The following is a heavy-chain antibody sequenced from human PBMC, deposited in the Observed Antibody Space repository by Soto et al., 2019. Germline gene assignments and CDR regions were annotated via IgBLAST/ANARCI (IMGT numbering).Heavy chain of an antibody. Sequence: QVQLQESGPGLVKPSETLSVTCTVSGGSVSSRSHFWSWIRQPPGGGLQWIGYIFYSGCTNYNPSLKSRAPLSVDTSRNQFSLRLTSVTAADTAFYYCARYDAESGSNKIDPWGQGTLVTVSS. CDR1: GGSVSSRSHF. V-gene: IGHV4-61*01. CDR2: IFYSGCT. J-gene: IGHJ5*02. D-gene: IGHD5-12*01. CDR3: ARYDAESGSNKIDP.